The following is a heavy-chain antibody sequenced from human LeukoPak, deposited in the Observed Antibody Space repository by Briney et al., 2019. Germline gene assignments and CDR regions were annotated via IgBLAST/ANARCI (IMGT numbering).Heavy chain of an antibody. J-gene: IGHJ4*02. D-gene: IGHD3-22*01. CDR3: ARYANYYDSSGYYFFDY. CDR1: GFTFSDYY. Sequence: RGSLRLSCAASGFTFSDYYMSWIRQAPGKGLEWVSYISSSGSTIYYADSVKGRFTISRDNAKNSLYLQMNSLRAEDTAVYYCARYANYYDSSGYYFFDYWGQGTLVTVSS. CDR2: ISSSGSTI. V-gene: IGHV3-11*01.